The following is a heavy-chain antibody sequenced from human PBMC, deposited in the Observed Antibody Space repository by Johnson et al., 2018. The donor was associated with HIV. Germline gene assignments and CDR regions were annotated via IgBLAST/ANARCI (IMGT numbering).Heavy chain of an antibody. Sequence: VQLVESGGDLVKPEGSLRLSCVASEFVFSDSHMSWIRQAPGKGLEWAANIKEDVSEKYYVDSVRGRFTISRDNAKNSLYLQMNSLRAEDTAVYYCGRDITRHKEGDAFDIWGQGTMVTVSS. CDR1: EFVFSDSH. CDR2: IKEDVSEK. J-gene: IGHJ3*02. CDR3: GRDITRHKEGDAFDI. V-gene: IGHV3-7*01. D-gene: IGHD1-14*01.